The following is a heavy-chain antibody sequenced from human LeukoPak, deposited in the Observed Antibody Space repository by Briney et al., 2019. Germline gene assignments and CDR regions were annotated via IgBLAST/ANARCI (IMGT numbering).Heavy chain of an antibody. V-gene: IGHV4-4*07. D-gene: IGHD3-10*02. CDR2: LHPSGST. J-gene: IGHJ4*02. CDR1: GGSINLYY. Sequence: SETLSLTCTISGGSINLYYWNWIRQPAGKGLEWIGLLHPSGSTTYNPSLESRVTMSLVTSNNQFSLNLTSVTAADTAVYYCATMFGDSSDFDHWGQGILVTVSS. CDR3: ATMFGDSSDFDH.